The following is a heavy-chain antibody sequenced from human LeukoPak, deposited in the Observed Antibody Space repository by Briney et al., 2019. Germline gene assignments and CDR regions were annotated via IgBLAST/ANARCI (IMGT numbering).Heavy chain of an antibody. CDR1: GGSISRNGYN. CDR3: AKHTRDGYNLEGSY. D-gene: IGHD5-24*01. CDR2: IYRSAST. V-gene: IGHV4-39*01. J-gene: IGHJ4*02. Sequence: PSETLSLTCTVSGGSISRNGYNWGWIRQPPGKGLEWIGSIYRSASTYYNPSLKSRVTLSVDTSKNQFSLKLNSVTAADTAVYYCAKHTRDGYNLEGSYWGQGTLVTVSS.